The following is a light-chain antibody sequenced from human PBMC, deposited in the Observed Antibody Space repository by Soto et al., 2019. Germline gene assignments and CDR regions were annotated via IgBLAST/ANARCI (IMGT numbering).Light chain of an antibody. J-gene: IGKJ1*01. V-gene: IGKV4-1*01. Sequence: DIVMTQSPDSLTVSLGERATINCKSSQTVLYSSNNKNYLAWYQHKPGQPPKLLIYWASTREFGVPDRFSGSGSATDLTLTISSLQAEDVAVYYCQQYYTTPRTFGQGTKVEIK. CDR3: QQYYTTPRT. CDR1: QTVLYSSNNKNY. CDR2: WAS.